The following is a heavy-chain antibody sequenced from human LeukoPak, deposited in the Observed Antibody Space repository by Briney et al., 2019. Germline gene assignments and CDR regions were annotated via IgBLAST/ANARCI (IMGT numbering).Heavy chain of an antibody. V-gene: IGHV1-69*13. Sequence: SVKVSCKASGGTFSSYAISWVRQAPGQGLEWMRGIIPIFGTANYAQKFQGRVTITADESTSTAYMELSSLRSEDTAVYYCAAYHKGTSYYDFWSGFSYLDSWGQGTLVTVSS. D-gene: IGHD3-3*01. CDR1: GGTFSSYA. CDR3: AAYHKGTSYYDFWSGFSYLDS. J-gene: IGHJ4*02. CDR2: IIPIFGTA.